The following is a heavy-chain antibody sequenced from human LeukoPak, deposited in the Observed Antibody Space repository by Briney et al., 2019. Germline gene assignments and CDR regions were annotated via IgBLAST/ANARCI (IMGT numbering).Heavy chain of an antibody. D-gene: IGHD3-22*01. CDR3: ARNISPTDYYDSSGFDY. Sequence: SETLSLTCTVPGGSISSYYWSWIRQPPGKGLEWIGYIYYSGSTNYNPSLKSRVTISVDRSKNQFSLKLSSVTAADTAVYYCARNISPTDYYDSSGFDYWGQGTLVTVSS. J-gene: IGHJ4*02. CDR1: GGSISSYY. CDR2: IYYSGST. V-gene: IGHV4-59*08.